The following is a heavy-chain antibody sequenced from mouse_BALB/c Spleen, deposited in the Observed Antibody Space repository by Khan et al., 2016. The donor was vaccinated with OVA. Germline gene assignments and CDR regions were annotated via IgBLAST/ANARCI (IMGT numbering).Heavy chain of an antibody. Sequence: QVQLKQSGAELVRPGASVKLSCKASGYTFTSYWMNWVKQRPGHGLEWIGRIDPSDSETHYNQMFKDKTTLTVDKSSSTAYMQLSSLTSEDSAVYDCARREKYGYDPSWFAYWGQGTLVTVSA. CDR3: ARREKYGYDPSWFAY. D-gene: IGHD2-2*01. J-gene: IGHJ3*01. V-gene: IGHV1-61*01. CDR1: GYTFTSYW. CDR2: IDPSDSET.